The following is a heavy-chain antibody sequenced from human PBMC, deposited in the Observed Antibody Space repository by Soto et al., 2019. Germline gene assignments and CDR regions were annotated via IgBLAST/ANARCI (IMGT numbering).Heavy chain of an antibody. J-gene: IGHJ4*03. CDR3: ARDGVADGNINFDY. V-gene: IGHV1-3*01. Sequence: ASVKVSCKASGYMFTTSAMHWVRQAPGQRLEWRGWISGDSGNTKYSPKLQDRVNTTRDTSASTAYMELSSLRSEDTALYYCARDGVADGNINFDYWGQGTLVTVSS. CDR2: ISGDSGNT. CDR1: GYMFTTSA.